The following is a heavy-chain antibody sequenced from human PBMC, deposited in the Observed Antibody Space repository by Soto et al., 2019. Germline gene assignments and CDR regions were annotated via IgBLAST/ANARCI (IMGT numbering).Heavy chain of an antibody. V-gene: IGHV3-23*01. CDR3: AKGGTGTTYYYYYMDV. CDR2: ISGSGGRT. CDR1: GFTFSSYA. J-gene: IGHJ6*03. D-gene: IGHD1-1*01. Sequence: EVLLLESGGGLVQPGGSLRLSCAASGFTFSSYAMSWVRQAPGKGLEWVSAISGSGGRTYYADSVKGRFTISRDNSKNTLYLQMNSLRAEDTAVYYCAKGGTGTTYYYYYMDVWGKGTTVTVSS.